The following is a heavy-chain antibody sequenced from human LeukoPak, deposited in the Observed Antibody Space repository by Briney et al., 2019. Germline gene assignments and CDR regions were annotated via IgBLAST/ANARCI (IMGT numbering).Heavy chain of an antibody. D-gene: IGHD2-15*01. CDR1: GGSISSSNW. CDR3: ARVKSISMFSIGGHNWFDP. J-gene: IGHJ5*02. Sequence: PSGTLSLTCAVSGGSISSSNWWSWVRQPPGKGLEWIGEIYHSGSTNYNPSLKSRVTISVDTSKNQFSLKLSSVTAADTAVYYCARVKSISMFSIGGHNWFDPWGQGTLVTVSS. CDR2: IYHSGST. V-gene: IGHV4-4*02.